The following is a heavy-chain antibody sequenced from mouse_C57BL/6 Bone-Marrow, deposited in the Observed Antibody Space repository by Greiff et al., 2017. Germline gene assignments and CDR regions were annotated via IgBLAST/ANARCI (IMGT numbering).Heavy chain of an antibody. V-gene: IGHV1-42*01. Sequence: EVQLQQSGPELVKPGASVKISCTASGYSFTGYYMNWVKQSPEKSLEWIGEINPSTGGTTYNQKFKAKATLTVDKSSSTAYMQLKSLTSEDSAVYYCARFLDGHFAMGYWGQGASVTVSS. CDR2: INPSTGGT. J-gene: IGHJ4*01. CDR1: GYSFTGYY. CDR3: ARFLDGHFAMGY. D-gene: IGHD2-3*01.